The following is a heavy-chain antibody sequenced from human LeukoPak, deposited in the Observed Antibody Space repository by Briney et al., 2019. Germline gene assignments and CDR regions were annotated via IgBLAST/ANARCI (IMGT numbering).Heavy chain of an antibody. D-gene: IGHD3-22*01. Sequence: PSETLSLTCTVSGGSISSYYWSWIRQPAGKGLEWIGRIYTSGSTNYNPSLKTRVTMSVDTSKNQFSLKLSSVTAADTAVYYCARGPYYYDSSDDAFDIWGQGTMVTVSS. J-gene: IGHJ3*02. CDR1: GGSISSYY. V-gene: IGHV4-4*07. CDR2: IYTSGST. CDR3: ARGPYYYDSSDDAFDI.